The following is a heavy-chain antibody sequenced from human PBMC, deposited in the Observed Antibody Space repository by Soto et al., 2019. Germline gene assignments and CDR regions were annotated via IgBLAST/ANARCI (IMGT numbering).Heavy chain of an antibody. CDR3: ARGRGGVQH. CDR1: GGSFSGFY. Sequence: QVQLQQWGAGLLKPSETLSLTCAVYGGSFSGFYWSWIRQPPGKGLEWIGELNDSGGTNYNASLKSRVSISGDTSNNQFSLKLSFVTAADTAVYYRARGRGGVQHWGQGTLVTVSS. V-gene: IGHV4-34*01. D-gene: IGHD3-10*01. J-gene: IGHJ1*01. CDR2: LNDSGGT.